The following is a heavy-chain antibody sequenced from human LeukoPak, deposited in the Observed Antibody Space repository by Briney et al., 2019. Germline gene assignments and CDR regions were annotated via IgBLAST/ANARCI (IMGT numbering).Heavy chain of an antibody. J-gene: IGHJ4*02. D-gene: IGHD1-26*01. V-gene: IGHV3-9*01. CDR1: EFTFHDYA. Sequence: GGSLRLSCAASEFTFHDYAIHWVRQAPGKGLEWVSGLNWNSGSRGYADSVKGRFTISRDNAKNSLYLHMDSLRSEDTAVYYCARDHGGSYSYWGQGTLVTVSS. CDR3: ARDHGGSYSY. CDR2: LNWNSGSR.